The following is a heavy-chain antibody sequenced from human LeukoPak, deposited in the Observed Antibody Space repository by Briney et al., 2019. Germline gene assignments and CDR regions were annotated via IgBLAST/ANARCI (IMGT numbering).Heavy chain of an antibody. V-gene: IGHV3-7*03. Sequence: GGSLRLSCAASGFAFSSCWMNWVRQAPGKGLEWAAKIKEDGSEKYYVDSVKGRFTISRDNAENSLYLQMNSLRAEDTAVYYCATDSFGIFDYWGQGTLVTVSS. CDR2: IKEDGSEK. D-gene: IGHD3-10*01. CDR3: ATDSFGIFDY. CDR1: GFAFSSCW. J-gene: IGHJ4*02.